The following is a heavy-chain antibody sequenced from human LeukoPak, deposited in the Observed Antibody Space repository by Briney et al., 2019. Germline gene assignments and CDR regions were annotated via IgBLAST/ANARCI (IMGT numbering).Heavy chain of an antibody. CDR2: IYYSGST. D-gene: IGHD2-2*01. V-gene: IGHV4-59*01. Sequence: PSETLSLTCTVSGGSISGYYWSWIRQPPGKALEWIGYIYYSGSTNYNPSLKSRVTISVDTSKNQFSLKLRSVTAADTAVYYCARTTEGYCRSTSCYGFYYSYYMDVWGKGTTVTISS. J-gene: IGHJ6*03. CDR1: GGSISGYY. CDR3: ARTTEGYCRSTSCYGFYYSYYMDV.